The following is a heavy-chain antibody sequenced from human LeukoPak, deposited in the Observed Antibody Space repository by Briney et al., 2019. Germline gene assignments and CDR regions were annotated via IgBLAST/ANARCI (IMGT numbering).Heavy chain of an antibody. CDR3: ASIRFLEWLFSPSVRYMDV. J-gene: IGHJ6*03. D-gene: IGHD3-3*01. CDR2: IYHSGST. Sequence: PSETLSLTCAVSGYSISSGYYWGWIRQPPGKGLEWIGSIYHSGSTYYNPSLKSRVTISVDTSKNQFSLKLSSVTAADTAVYYCASIRFLEWLFSPSVRYMDVWGKGTTVTVSS. V-gene: IGHV4-38-2*01. CDR1: GYSISSGYY.